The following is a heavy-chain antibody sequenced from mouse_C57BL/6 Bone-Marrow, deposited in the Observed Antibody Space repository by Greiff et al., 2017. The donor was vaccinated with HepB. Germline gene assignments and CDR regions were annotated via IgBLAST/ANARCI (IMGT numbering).Heavy chain of an antibody. V-gene: IGHV1-77*01. D-gene: IGHD1-1*01. CDR2: IGPGSGST. Sequence: VQLQQSGAELVKPGASVKISCKASGYTFTDYYINWVKQRPGQGLEWIGKIGPGSGSTYYNEKFKGKATLTADKSSSTAYMQLSCLTSEDSAVYFCARDYGSSHYYAMDYWGQGTSVTVSS. J-gene: IGHJ4*01. CDR1: GYTFTDYY. CDR3: ARDYGSSHYYAMDY.